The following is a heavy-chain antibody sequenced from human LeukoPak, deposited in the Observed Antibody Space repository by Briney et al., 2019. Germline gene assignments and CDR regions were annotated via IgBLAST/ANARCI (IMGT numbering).Heavy chain of an antibody. Sequence: GGSLRLSRAASGFTFGSNWMHWVRQAPGKGLVWVSRINSDGSSTSYADSVKGRFTISRDNAKNTLYLQMNSLRVEDTAVYYCARGGSGSTNYYYYGMGVWGQGTTVTVS. J-gene: IGHJ6*02. V-gene: IGHV3-74*01. D-gene: IGHD3-10*01. CDR3: ARGGSGSTNYYYYGMGV. CDR2: INSDGSST. CDR1: GFTFGSNW.